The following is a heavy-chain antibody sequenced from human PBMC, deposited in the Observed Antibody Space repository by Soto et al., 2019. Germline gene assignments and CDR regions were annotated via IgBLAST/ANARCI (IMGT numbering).Heavy chain of an antibody. Sequence: GASVKVSCKASGYTFTSYGISWVRQAPGQGLEWMGWISAYNGNTNYAQKLQGRVTMTTDTSTSTAYMELRGLRSDDTAVYYCAVSGYYSGHYYYYYGMDVWGQGTTVTVSS. D-gene: IGHD3-22*01. CDR2: ISAYNGNT. CDR3: AVSGYYSGHYYYYYGMDV. V-gene: IGHV1-18*01. J-gene: IGHJ6*02. CDR1: GYTFTSYG.